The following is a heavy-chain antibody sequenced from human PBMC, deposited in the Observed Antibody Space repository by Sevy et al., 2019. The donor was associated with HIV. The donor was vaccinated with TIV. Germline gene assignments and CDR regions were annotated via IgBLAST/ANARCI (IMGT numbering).Heavy chain of an antibody. J-gene: IGHJ4*02. V-gene: IGHV3-64*01. CDR3: ARVAFRELLPNGLDS. CDR1: GFTFSSHT. CDR2: ISPNGGRT. Sequence: GGSLRLSCAASGFTFSSHTMLWVRQAPGKGLEYVSAISPNGGRTYSANSVKGRFTISRDNSNDMLYLKMDSLRTEDMADYYCARVAFRELLPNGLDSWGQGTLVTVSS. D-gene: IGHD1-7*01.